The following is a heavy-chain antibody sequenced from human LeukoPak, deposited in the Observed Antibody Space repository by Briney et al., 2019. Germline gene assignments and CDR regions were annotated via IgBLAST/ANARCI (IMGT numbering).Heavy chain of an antibody. CDR3: AKRPSGYGDYVSYFDY. D-gene: IGHD4-17*01. J-gene: IGHJ4*02. CDR1: GFSFISYG. CDR2: ISDDGRRK. V-gene: IGHV3-30*18. Sequence: GGSLRLSCAASGFSFISYGMHWVRQAPGKGLEWVGVISDDGRRKDYADSVKGRFTISRDNSKDTLYLQMNSLRAEDTAVYYCAKRPSGYGDYVSYFDYWGQGTLVTVSS.